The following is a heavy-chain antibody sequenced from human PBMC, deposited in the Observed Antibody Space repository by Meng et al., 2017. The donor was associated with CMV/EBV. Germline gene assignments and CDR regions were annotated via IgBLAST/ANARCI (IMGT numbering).Heavy chain of an antibody. CDR3: ARGGGGEWELLHYFDY. D-gene: IGHD1-26*01. CDR2: INHSGST. J-gene: IGHJ4*02. V-gene: IGHV4-34*01. Sequence: QVQLQQWGAGLLKAYETLSLTCAVYGGSLSGYDWRWIRQPRGKGLELIGEINHSGSTNYNPSLKSRVTISVDTSKNQFSLKLSSVTAADTAVYYCARGGGGEWELLHYFDYWGQGTLVTVSS. CDR1: GGSLSGYD.